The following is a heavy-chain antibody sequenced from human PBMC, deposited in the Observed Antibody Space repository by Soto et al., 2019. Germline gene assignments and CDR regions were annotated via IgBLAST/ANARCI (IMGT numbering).Heavy chain of an antibody. Sequence: EVQLVESGGGLVQPGGSLKLSCAASEFTFSDSAIHWVRQASGKGLEWVGRIRSKVNSYATAYAASVKGRFTISRDDSKNTAYLQMNSLKTEDTAVYYCTSRGDTAMAHFDYWGQGTLVTVSS. J-gene: IGHJ4*02. CDR3: TSRGDTAMAHFDY. CDR2: IRSKVNSYAT. D-gene: IGHD5-18*01. V-gene: IGHV3-73*01. CDR1: EFTFSDSA.